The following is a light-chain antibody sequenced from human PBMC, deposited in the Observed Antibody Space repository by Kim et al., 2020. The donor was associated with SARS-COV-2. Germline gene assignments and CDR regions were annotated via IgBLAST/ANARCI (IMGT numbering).Light chain of an antibody. J-gene: IGKJ4*01. CDR2: DAA. Sequence: PGESATRAGRASNNVGSSLAWYQQTPGQAPRLLIYDAAIRAAGIPDRFSGSGSGTDFTLTIGSLAPEDFAIYYCQQRGSWPPALTFGGGTKVDIK. V-gene: IGKV3-11*01. CDR1: NNVGSS. CDR3: QQRGSWPPALT.